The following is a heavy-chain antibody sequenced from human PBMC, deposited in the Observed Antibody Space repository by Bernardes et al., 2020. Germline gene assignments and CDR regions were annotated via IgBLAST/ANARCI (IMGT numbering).Heavy chain of an antibody. D-gene: IGHD6-6*01. CDR1: GGSFSGYY. J-gene: IGHJ6*02. V-gene: IGHV4-34*01. Sequence: SETLSLTCAVYGGSFSGYYWSWIRQPPGKGLEWIGEINHSGSTNYNPSLKSRVTISVDTSKNQFSLKLSSVTDADTAVYYCARVRGYRVIAARIRYGMDVWGQGTTITVSS. CDR2: INHSGST. CDR3: ARVRGYRVIAARIRYGMDV.